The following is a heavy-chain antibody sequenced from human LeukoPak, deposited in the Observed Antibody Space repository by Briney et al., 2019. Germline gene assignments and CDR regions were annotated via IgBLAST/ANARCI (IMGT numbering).Heavy chain of an antibody. Sequence: GASVKVSCKASRYTFTGYYMCWVRQAPGQGLEWMGWINPNSGGTNYAQKFQGRVTMTRDTSISTAYMELSSLRSEDTAIYYCARAVRDGYIDYFYYMDVWGKGTTVTI. J-gene: IGHJ6*03. CDR2: INPNSGGT. D-gene: IGHD5-24*01. CDR1: RYTFTGYY. CDR3: ARAVRDGYIDYFYYMDV. V-gene: IGHV1-2*02.